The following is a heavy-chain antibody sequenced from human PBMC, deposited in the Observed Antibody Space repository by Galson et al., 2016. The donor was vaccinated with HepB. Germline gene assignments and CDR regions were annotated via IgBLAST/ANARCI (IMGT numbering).Heavy chain of an antibody. CDR3: ARNGGDDYYFDY. J-gene: IGHJ4*02. Sequence: SISSNNWWSWVRQPPGKGLEWIGEIYHGGSTNYNPSLKSRVTISVDKSKNHFSLKLSSVTAADTAVYYCARNGGDDYYFDYWGQGTLVTVSS. CDR1: SISSNNW. D-gene: IGHD2-21*01. CDR2: IYHGGST. V-gene: IGHV4-4*02.